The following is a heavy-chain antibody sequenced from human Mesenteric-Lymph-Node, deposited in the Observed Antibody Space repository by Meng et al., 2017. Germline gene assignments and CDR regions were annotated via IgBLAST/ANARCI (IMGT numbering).Heavy chain of an antibody. D-gene: IGHD2/OR15-2a*01. CDR3: ARGGVLWHSAN. Sequence: ESLKISCAASGFTFSDYYMDWVRQAPGKGLEWIGTIYYSGTTYYKPSLKSRVTISVDSSKNQFSLKVTSMTAADTAVYYCARGGVLWHSANWGQGTLVTVSS. J-gene: IGHJ4*02. V-gene: IGHV4-38-2*01. CDR1: GFTFSDYY. CDR2: IYYSGTT.